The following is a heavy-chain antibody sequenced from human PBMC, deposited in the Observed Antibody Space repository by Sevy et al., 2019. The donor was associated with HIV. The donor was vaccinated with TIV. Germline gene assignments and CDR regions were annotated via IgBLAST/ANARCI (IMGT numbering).Heavy chain of an antibody. CDR1: GFTFSSYA. CDR3: PKNQGGIPNYFDS. Sequence: GGSLRLSCAASGFTFSSYAMSWVRQAPGKGLEWGSGISASGGATFYTDSVKGRFTISRDKSNNTLYLHVDSLRVGDTAVYYCPKNQGGIPNYFDSWGQGTLVTVSS. CDR2: ISASGGAT. D-gene: IGHD3-16*01. J-gene: IGHJ4*02. V-gene: IGHV3-23*01.